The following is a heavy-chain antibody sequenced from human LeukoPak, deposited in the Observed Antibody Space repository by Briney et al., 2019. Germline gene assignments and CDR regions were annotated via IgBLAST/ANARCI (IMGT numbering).Heavy chain of an antibody. CDR3: ARGRLHPYPYDFFDH. V-gene: IGHV4-34*01. Sequence: SETLSLTCAVYGGSLSAYYWSWIRQPPGKGLEWIGEINHSGSTNYNPSLKSRVSISVDTSKNHFSLKLTSVTAADTAAYYCARGRLHPYPYDFFDHWGQGTPVTVSS. J-gene: IGHJ4*02. CDR2: INHSGST. CDR1: GGSLSAYY. D-gene: IGHD4-17*01.